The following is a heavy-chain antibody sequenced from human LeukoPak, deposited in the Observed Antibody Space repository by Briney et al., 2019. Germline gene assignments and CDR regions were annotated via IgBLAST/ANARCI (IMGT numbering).Heavy chain of an antibody. CDR3: ASGNTLKGVDY. CDR1: GGSISSSNW. D-gene: IGHD2/OR15-2a*01. CDR2: IYTSGST. J-gene: IGHJ4*02. V-gene: IGHV4-4*02. Sequence: SGTLSLTCAVSGGSISSSNWWSWVRQPPGKGLEWIGYIYTSGSTLYSPSLQSRVTISIDKSKNQFSLRLTSVTAADTAVYYCASGNTLKGVDYWGQGTLVTVSS.